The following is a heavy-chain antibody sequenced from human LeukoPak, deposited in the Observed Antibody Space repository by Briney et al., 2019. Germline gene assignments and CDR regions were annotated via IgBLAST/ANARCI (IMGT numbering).Heavy chain of an antibody. V-gene: IGHV4-38-2*01. D-gene: IGHD2-2*02. CDR3: ARVVPAAIFDP. Sequence: KPSETLSLTCAVSGYSISSGYYWGWIRQPPGKGLEWIGSIYHSGSTYYNPSLKSRVTISVDTSKNQFSLKLSSVTAADTAVYYCARVVPAAIFDPWGQGTLVTVSS. CDR2: IYHSGST. J-gene: IGHJ5*02. CDR1: GYSISSGYY.